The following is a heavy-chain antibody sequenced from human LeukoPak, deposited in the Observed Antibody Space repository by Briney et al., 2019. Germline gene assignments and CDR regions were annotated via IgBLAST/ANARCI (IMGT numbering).Heavy chain of an antibody. D-gene: IGHD2-15*01. CDR3: ARESGVAATEPFDY. V-gene: IGHV3-21*01. CDR2: ISHTSSYI. Sequence: PGGSLRLSCAASGFIFSTYSMNWVRQAPGKGLEWVSSISHTSSYIFYSDSVRGRFTVSRDNAKNSLYLQMNSLRAEDTAVYYCARESGVAATEPFDYWGQGTLVTVSS. CDR1: GFIFSTYS. J-gene: IGHJ4*02.